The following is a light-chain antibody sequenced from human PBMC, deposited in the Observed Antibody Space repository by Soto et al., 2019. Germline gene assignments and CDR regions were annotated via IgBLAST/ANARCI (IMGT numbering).Light chain of an antibody. V-gene: IGKV1-5*03. CDR1: QSISSW. J-gene: IGKJ4*01. CDR3: QQYNSYPLT. Sequence: DIQMTQYPSTLSASVGDRVTITCRASQSISSWLAWYQQKPGKAPNLLIYKASSLESGVPSRLSGSGSGTEFTLTNSSLQPDDFANYYCQQYNSYPLTFGGGTKVEIK. CDR2: KAS.